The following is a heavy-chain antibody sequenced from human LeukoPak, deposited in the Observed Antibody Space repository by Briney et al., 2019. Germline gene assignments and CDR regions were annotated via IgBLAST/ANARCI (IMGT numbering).Heavy chain of an antibody. D-gene: IGHD3-22*01. Sequence: GSLRLSCAASGFTFSDYYMSWIRQAPGKGLEWVSYISDIDNTVYYADSVKGRFTISRDNAKNSLYLQMNSLRAEDTAVYYCATYSSLNRREFQFWGQGTLLTVSS. CDR2: ISDIDNTV. CDR3: ATYSSLNRREFQF. J-gene: IGHJ1*01. CDR1: GFTFSDYY. V-gene: IGHV3-11*04.